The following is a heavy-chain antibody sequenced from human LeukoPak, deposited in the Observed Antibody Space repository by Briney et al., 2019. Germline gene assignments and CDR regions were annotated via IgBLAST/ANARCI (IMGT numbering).Heavy chain of an antibody. D-gene: IGHD3-10*01. Sequence: ASETLSLTCAVYGGSFSGYYWSWIRQPPGKGLEWIGEINHSGSTNYNPSLKSRVTISVDTSKNQFSLKLSSVTAADTAVYYCARGRTLWFGENYFDYWGQGTLVTVSS. V-gene: IGHV4-34*01. CDR1: GGSFSGYY. CDR2: INHSGST. J-gene: IGHJ4*02. CDR3: ARGRTLWFGENYFDY.